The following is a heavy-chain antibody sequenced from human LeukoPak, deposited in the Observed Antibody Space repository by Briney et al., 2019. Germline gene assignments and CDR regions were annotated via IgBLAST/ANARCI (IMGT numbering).Heavy chain of an antibody. Sequence: PGGSLRLSCAASGFTFSSYGMHWVRQAPGKGLEWVAVIWYDGSNKYYADSVKGRFTISRDNSKNTLYLQMNSLRAEDTAVYYCARGTNSYYYYGMDVRGQGTTVTVSS. J-gene: IGHJ6*02. CDR2: IWYDGSNK. D-gene: IGHD4-11*01. CDR1: GFTFSSYG. V-gene: IGHV3-33*01. CDR3: ARGTNSYYYYGMDV.